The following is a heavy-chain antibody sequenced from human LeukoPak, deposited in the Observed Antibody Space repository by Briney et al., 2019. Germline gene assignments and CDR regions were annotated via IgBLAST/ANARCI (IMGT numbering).Heavy chain of an antibody. J-gene: IGHJ5*02. D-gene: IGHD1-26*01. CDR2: IKDDGSEK. Sequence: GGSLRLSCTASGFTFNSFWMTWVRQAPGKGLEWVANIKDDGSEKNCVDSLKGRFTISRDNAKNSLYLQMNSLRAEDTAVYFWARVMGNWFDPWGQGTLVTVSS. V-gene: IGHV3-7*01. CDR3: ARVMGNWFDP. CDR1: GFTFNSFW.